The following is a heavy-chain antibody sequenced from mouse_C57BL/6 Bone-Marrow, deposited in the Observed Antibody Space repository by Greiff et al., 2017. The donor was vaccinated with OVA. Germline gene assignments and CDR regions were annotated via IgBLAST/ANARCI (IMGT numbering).Heavy chain of an antibody. D-gene: IGHD2-13*01. CDR2: IYPGDGVT. CDR1: GYAFSSSW. Sequence: VQGVESGPELVKPGASVKISCKASGYAFSSSWLNWVKQRPGKGLEWIGRIYPGDGVTNYNGKFKGKATLPADKSSSPAYMQLSSLTSEDSAVYFCARHEDGDYASYFDYWGQGTTLTDSS. J-gene: IGHJ2*01. CDR3: ARHEDGDYASYFDY. V-gene: IGHV1-82*01.